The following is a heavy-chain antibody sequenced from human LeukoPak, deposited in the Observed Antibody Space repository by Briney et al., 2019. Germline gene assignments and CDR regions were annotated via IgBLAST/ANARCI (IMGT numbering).Heavy chain of an antibody. Sequence: SETLSLTCTVSGGPISSYYWNWIRQPPGKGLEWIGYIYYSGSTNYNPSLKSRVTISVDTSKNQFSLKLSSVTAADTAVYYCASGITMVRGVKSGPDGYFDYWGQGTLVTVSS. D-gene: IGHD3-10*01. V-gene: IGHV4-59*12. CDR1: GGPISSYY. J-gene: IGHJ4*02. CDR3: ASGITMVRGVKSGPDGYFDY. CDR2: IYYSGST.